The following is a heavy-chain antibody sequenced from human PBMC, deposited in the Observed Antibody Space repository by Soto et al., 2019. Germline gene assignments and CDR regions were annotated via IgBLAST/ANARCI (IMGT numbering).Heavy chain of an antibody. Sequence: ASVKVSCKVSGYTLTELSMHWVRQAPGKGLEWMGGFDPEDGETIYAQKFQGRVTMTEDTSTDTAYMELSSLRSEDTAVYYCATAGDYYDSSGYYYDGDDAFDIWGQGTMVTVSS. D-gene: IGHD3-22*01. J-gene: IGHJ3*02. V-gene: IGHV1-24*01. CDR2: FDPEDGET. CDR3: ATAGDYYDSSGYYYDGDDAFDI. CDR1: GYTLTELS.